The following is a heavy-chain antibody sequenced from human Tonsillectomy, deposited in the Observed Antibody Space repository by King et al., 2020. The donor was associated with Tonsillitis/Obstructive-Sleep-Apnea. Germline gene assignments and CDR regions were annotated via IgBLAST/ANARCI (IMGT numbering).Heavy chain of an antibody. J-gene: IGHJ4*02. Sequence: VQLVESGGDLVRPGGSLRLSCSASGFTFTSYAMHWVRQAPGKGLEHVSVISSNGGSTYYADSVTGSFTISRDNSKNTLSLQMSSLGVEDTAAYYCVKDSGRRGRNYFDSWGQGTLVTVSS. D-gene: IGHD1-26*01. CDR1: GFTFTSYA. V-gene: IGHV3-64D*06. CDR3: VKDSGRRGRNYFDS. CDR2: ISSNGGST.